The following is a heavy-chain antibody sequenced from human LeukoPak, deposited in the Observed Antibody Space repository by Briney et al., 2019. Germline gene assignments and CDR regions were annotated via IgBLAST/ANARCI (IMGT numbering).Heavy chain of an antibody. CDR3: ARRWYSSTRNNYYYYYMDV. V-gene: IGHV3-7*01. Sequence: GGTLRLSCAASGFTFSTYWMSWVRQAPGKGLEWVANIKQDGSEKYYVDSVKGRYTLSRDNAKTSLYLQMNRLIDVDTAVYYCARRWYSSTRNNYYYYYMDVWGKGTTVTVSS. J-gene: IGHJ6*03. D-gene: IGHD6-13*01. CDR1: GFTFSTYW. CDR2: IKQDGSEK.